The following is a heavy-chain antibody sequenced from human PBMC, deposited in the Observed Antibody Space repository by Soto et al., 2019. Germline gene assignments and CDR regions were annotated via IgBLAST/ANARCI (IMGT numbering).Heavy chain of an antibody. J-gene: IGHJ5*02. Sequence: QVQLVQSGAEVKTPGSSVKVSCKASGGTFNSYSIDWVRQAPGQGFEWMGGIIPRSGRPNCAQGFQGRVTFSADKSPIAVYMEVTSLPHEVRAVYYCAGGGRHSANWFDPWGQGTLVSVSS. CDR2: IIPRSGRP. V-gene: IGHV1-69*06. CDR1: GGTFNSYS. CDR3: AGGGRHSANWFDP. D-gene: IGHD2-15*01.